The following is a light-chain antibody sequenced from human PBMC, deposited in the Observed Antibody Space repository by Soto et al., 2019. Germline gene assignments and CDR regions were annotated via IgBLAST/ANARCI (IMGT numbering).Light chain of an antibody. Sequence: QSALTQPGSVSGSPGQSITIYCTGTNSDIGGYNLVSWFQHHPGKAPKLVIYEVTHRPSGISNRFSGSKSGNTASLTISGLQAEDEASYYCSSYTNSATLVVFGTGTKLTVL. CDR1: NSDIGGYNL. J-gene: IGLJ1*01. CDR2: EVT. CDR3: SSYTNSATLVV. V-gene: IGLV2-14*01.